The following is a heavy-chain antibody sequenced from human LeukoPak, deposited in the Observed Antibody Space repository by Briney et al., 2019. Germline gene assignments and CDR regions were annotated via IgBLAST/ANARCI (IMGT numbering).Heavy chain of an antibody. V-gene: IGHV4-4*07. CDR2: IYTSGST. Sequence: PSETLSLTCTVSCGSISSYYWSWIRQPAGKGLEWIGRIYTSGSTNYNPSLKSRVTMSVDTSKNQFSLKLSSVTAADTAVYYCARDHRGERLLSGYYYYGMDVWGQGTTVTVSS. CDR3: ARDHRGERLLSGYYYYGMDV. J-gene: IGHJ6*02. CDR1: CGSISSYY. D-gene: IGHD2-2*01.